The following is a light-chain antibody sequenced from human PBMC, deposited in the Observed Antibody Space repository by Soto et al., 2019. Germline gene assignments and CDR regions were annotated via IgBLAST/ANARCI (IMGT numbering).Light chain of an antibody. CDR3: QQYNNSPPYT. CDR2: GAS. V-gene: IGKV3-15*01. CDR1: QSVSSN. Sequence: EIVMTQSPATLSVSPGERATLSCRASQSVSSNLAWYQQKPGQAPRLLIYGASTRATGIPARFSGSGSGTACTRTISSRQSEDFALYYCQQYNNSPPYTFGQGTKLAIK. J-gene: IGKJ2*01.